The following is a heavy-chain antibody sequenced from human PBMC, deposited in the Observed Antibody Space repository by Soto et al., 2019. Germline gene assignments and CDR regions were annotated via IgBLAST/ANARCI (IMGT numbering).Heavy chain of an antibody. D-gene: IGHD3-10*01. CDR2: ITWDGGST. CDR1: GSTLAKHS. J-gene: IGHJ4*02. V-gene: IGHV3-43*01. Sequence: GESLRLSCAGSGSTLAKHSMHWVRQIQGKGLEWVSLITWDGGSTFYADSVMGRFTISRDNSKNSLYLQMNSLRTEDSALYYCAKEKDRIFDYWGQGTLVTVSS. CDR3: AKEKDRIFDY.